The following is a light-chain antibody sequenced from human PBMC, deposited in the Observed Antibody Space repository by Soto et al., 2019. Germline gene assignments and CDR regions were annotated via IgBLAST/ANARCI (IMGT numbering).Light chain of an antibody. J-gene: IGKJ1*01. CDR2: GAF. V-gene: IGKV3-15*01. Sequence: EIVMTQSPATLSVSPGERATLSCRASQSVSSNLAWYQQKPGQAPRLLIYGAFTRATGIPARFSGSGSGTEFTLTISSLQSEDFAVYYCQQYGSSQTFGQGTKVEIK. CDR1: QSVSSN. CDR3: QQYGSSQT.